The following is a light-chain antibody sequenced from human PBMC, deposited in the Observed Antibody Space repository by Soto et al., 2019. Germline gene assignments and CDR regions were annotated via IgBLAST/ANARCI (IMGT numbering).Light chain of an antibody. J-gene: IGKJ2*01. CDR1: QSVSSNY. Sequence: EIVLTQSPGTLSLSPGERATLSCRASQSVSSNYLAWYQQKPGQAPRLLIYGASNRATGIPDRFSASGSGTEFTLTISRLEPEDFAVYYCQQYGVSSYTFGQGTKLEIK. CDR2: GAS. V-gene: IGKV3-20*01. CDR3: QQYGVSSYT.